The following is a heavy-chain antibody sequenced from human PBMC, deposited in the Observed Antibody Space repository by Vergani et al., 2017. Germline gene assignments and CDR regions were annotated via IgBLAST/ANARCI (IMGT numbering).Heavy chain of an antibody. CDR3: AKTRDFTSLYSTYNWFDP. D-gene: IGHD3-3*01. J-gene: IGHJ5*02. Sequence: EVQLVQSGAEVKQPGESLKISCQGSGYSITNYWIAWVRQRPGKGLEWMGIIYAGDSDVRYSPSFQGQVTMSADKSLSTPYLQRNSLKASDTATYYCAKTRDFTSLYSTYNWFDPWDQGTQVTVSS. CDR2: IYAGDSDV. CDR1: GYSITNYW. V-gene: IGHV5-51*03.